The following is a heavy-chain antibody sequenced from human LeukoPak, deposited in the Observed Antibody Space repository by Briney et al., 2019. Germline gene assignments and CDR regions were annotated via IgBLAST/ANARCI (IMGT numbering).Heavy chain of an antibody. CDR2: ISGSGGST. D-gene: IGHD3-9*01. Sequence: GGSLRLSCAASEFTFSDYYMSWIRRAPGKGLEWVSAISGSGGSTYYADSVKGRFTISRDNSKNTLYLQMNSLRAEDTAVYYCARTRWGSYYDILTGYSEDYYYYMDVWGKGTTVTIPS. CDR3: ARTRWGSYYDILTGYSEDYYYYMDV. CDR1: EFTFSDYY. J-gene: IGHJ6*03. V-gene: IGHV3-23*01.